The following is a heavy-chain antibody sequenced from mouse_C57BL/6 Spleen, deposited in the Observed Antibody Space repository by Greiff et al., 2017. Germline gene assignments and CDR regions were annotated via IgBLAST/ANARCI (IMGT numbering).Heavy chain of an antibody. CDR2: IYPRDGST. J-gene: IGHJ1*03. CDR3: ARGGDGKYVYWYFDV. D-gene: IGHD2-1*01. CDR1: GYTFTDHT. V-gene: IGHV1-78*01. Sequence: VQLQQSDAELVKPGASVKISCKVSGYTFTDHTIHWMKQRPEQGLEWIGYIYPRDGSTKYNEKFKGKATLTADKSSSTAYMQLKGLTSEDAAVYFCARGGDGKYVYWYFDVWGTGTTVSVSS.